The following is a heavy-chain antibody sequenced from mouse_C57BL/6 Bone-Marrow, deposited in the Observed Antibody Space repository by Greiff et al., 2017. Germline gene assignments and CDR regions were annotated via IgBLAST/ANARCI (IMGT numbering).Heavy chain of an antibody. V-gene: IGHV1-15*01. CDR1: GYTFTDYE. Sequence: QVQLKESGAELVRPGASVTLSCKASGYTFTDYEMHWVKQTPVHGLEWIGAIDPETGGTAYNQKFKGKAILTADKSSSTAYMELRSLTSEDSAVYYCTRSGYWGQGTTLTVSS. CDR3: TRSGY. D-gene: IGHD4-1*01. CDR2: IDPETGGT. J-gene: IGHJ2*01.